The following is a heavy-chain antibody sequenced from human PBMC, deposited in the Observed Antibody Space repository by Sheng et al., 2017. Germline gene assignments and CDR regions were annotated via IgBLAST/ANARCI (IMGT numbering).Heavy chain of an antibody. CDR2: VYYSGST. CDR1: DASIGSASYY. Sequence: QLQLQESGPGLVKPSETLSLTCTVSDASIGSASYYWGWIHQPPGKGLEWIGSVYYSGSTYYNPSLKSRVTISLDTSKNQFSLRLSSVTAADTARYYCARDKSRNWFDPWGLGTLVHRLL. V-gene: IGHV4-39*07. CDR3: ARDKSRNWFDP. J-gene: IGHJ5*02.